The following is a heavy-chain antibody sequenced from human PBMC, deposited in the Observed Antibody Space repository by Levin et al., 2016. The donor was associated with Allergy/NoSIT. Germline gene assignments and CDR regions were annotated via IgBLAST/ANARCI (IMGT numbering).Heavy chain of an antibody. CDR3: AKWVDWGSFSYGMDV. CDR1: GFTFSSYA. J-gene: IGHJ6*02. Sequence: GESLKISCAASGFTFSSYAMSWVRQAPGKGLEWVSVISGSGGSTYYADSVKGRFTISRDNSKNTLYLQMNSLRAEDTAVYYCAKWVDWGSFSYGMDVWGQGTTVTVSS. CDR2: ISGSGGST. D-gene: IGHD7-27*01. V-gene: IGHV3-23*01.